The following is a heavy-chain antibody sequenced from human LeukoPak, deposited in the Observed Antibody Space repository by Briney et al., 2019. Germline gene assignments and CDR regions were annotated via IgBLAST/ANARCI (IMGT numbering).Heavy chain of an antibody. CDR2: INHSGST. Sequence: PETLSLTCAVYGGSFSGYYWSWIRQPPGKGLEWIGEINHSGSTDYNPSLKSRVTISVDTSKDQFSLKLSSVTAADTAVYYCARGRYYYDSSGYWYYFDYWGQGTLVTVSS. CDR1: GGSFSGYY. J-gene: IGHJ4*02. D-gene: IGHD3-22*01. V-gene: IGHV4-34*01. CDR3: ARGRYYYDSSGYWYYFDY.